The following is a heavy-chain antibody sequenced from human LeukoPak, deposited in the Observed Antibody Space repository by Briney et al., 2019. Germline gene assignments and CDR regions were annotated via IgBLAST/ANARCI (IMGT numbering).Heavy chain of an antibody. CDR2: IHAGNGNT. CDR1: GYTFTSYA. V-gene: IGHV1-3*01. J-gene: IGHJ4*02. CDR3: ARDWYSGYYFDY. D-gene: IGHD2-15*01. Sequence: GASVKVSCKASGYTFTSYAMHWVRQAPGQRLEWMGWIHAGNGNTKYSQKFQGRVTITRDTSASTAYMELSSLRSEDTAVYYCARDWYSGYYFDYWGQGTLVTVSS.